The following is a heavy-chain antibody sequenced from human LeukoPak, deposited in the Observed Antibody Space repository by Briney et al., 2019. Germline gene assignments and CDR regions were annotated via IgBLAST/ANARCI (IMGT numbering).Heavy chain of an antibody. D-gene: IGHD1-1*01. J-gene: IGHJ4*02. CDR1: GFTFGDYA. CDR2: IRSKAYGETA. Sequence: KAGGSLRLSCTASGFTFGDYAMSWIRQAPGKGLEWVGFIRSKAYGETADYAASVKGRFTISRDDSKAIAYLQMNSLKTEDTAVYHCTRDRGAYNLYDYWGQGTLDTVSS. CDR3: TRDRGAYNLYDY. V-gene: IGHV3-49*05.